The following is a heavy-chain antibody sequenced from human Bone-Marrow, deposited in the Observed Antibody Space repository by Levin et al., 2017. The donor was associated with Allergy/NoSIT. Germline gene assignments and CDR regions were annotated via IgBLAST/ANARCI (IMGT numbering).Heavy chain of an antibody. Sequence: KGLECVANINLDGSDIYYVDSVKGRFTISRDNAKNSLYLQMNSLRGDDTAVYYCARVRRGSSDGDFWGQGTLVTVSS. D-gene: IGHD6-6*01. CDR3: ARVRRGSSDGDF. J-gene: IGHJ4*02. V-gene: IGHV3-7*01. CDR2: INLDGSDI.